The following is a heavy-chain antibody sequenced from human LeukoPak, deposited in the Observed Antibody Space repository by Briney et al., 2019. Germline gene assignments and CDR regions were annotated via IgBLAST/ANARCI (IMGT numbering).Heavy chain of an antibody. D-gene: IGHD3-3*01. CDR1: GGSISSGGYY. CDR3: ARAGGFWSGYYPNWFDP. Sequence: SQTLSLTCTVSGGSISSGGYYWSWIRQHPGKGLEWIGYIYYSGSTYYNPSLKSRVTISVDTSKNQFSLKLSSVTAADTAVYHCARAGGFWSGYYPNWFDPWGQGTLVTVSS. V-gene: IGHV4-31*03. CDR2: IYYSGST. J-gene: IGHJ5*02.